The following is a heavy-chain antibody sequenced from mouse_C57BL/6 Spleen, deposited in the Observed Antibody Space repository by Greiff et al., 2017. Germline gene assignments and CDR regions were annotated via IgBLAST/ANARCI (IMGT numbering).Heavy chain of an antibody. CDR2: IHPNSGST. J-gene: IGHJ4*01. V-gene: IGHV1-64*01. D-gene: IGHD4-1*01. Sequence: QVQLQQPGAELVKPGASVKLSCKASGYTFTSYWMHWVKQRPGQGLEWIGMIHPNSGSTNYNEKFKSKATLTVDKSSSTAYMQLSSLASEDSAVYYCARNCDDAMDYWGQGTSVTVAS. CDR3: ARNCDDAMDY. CDR1: GYTFTSYW.